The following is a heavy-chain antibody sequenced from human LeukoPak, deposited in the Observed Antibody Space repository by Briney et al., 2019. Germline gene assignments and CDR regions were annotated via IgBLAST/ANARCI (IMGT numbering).Heavy chain of an antibody. Sequence: GGSLRLSCAASGFTFSSYGVHWVRQAPGKGLEWVAFILYDGSNKYYADSVKGRFTISRDNSKNTLYLRMNSLRAEDTAVYYCAKDHSRITIFGVGSVDFDYWGQGTLVTVSS. D-gene: IGHD3-3*01. CDR2: ILYDGSNK. CDR3: AKDHSRITIFGVGSVDFDY. CDR1: GFTFSSYG. J-gene: IGHJ4*02. V-gene: IGHV3-30*02.